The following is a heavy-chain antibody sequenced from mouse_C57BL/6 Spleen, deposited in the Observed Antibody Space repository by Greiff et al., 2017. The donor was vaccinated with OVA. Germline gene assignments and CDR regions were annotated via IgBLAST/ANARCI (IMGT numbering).Heavy chain of an antibody. D-gene: IGHD1-1*01. V-gene: IGHV5-17*01. CDR2: ISSGSSTI. CDR1: GFTFSDYG. CDR3: AITTVVAKDWYFDV. Sequence: EVQLQESGGGLVKPGGSLKLSCAASGFTFSDYGMHWVRQAPEKGLEWVAYISSGSSTIYYADTVKGRFTISRDNAKNTLFLQMTSLRSEDTAMYYWAITTVVAKDWYFDVWGTGTTVTVSS. J-gene: IGHJ1*03.